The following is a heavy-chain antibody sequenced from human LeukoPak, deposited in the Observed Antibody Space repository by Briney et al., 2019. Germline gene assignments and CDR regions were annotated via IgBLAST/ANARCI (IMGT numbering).Heavy chain of an antibody. J-gene: IGHJ5*02. CDR2: INHSGST. CDR3: ARRPLIEAAGTLAS. V-gene: IGHV4-34*01. D-gene: IGHD6-13*01. Sequence: SETLSLTCAVYGGSFSGYYWSWIRQPPGKGLEWIGEINHSGSTNYNPSLKSRVTISVDTSKNQFSLKLSSVTAADTAVYYCARRPLIEAAGTLASWGQGTLVTVSS. CDR1: GGSFSGYY.